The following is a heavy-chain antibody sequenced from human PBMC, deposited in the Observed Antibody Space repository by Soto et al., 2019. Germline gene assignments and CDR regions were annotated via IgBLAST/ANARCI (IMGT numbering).Heavy chain of an antibody. CDR2: ISAYNGNT. CDR1: GYTFTSYG. J-gene: IGHJ6*03. V-gene: IGHV1-18*01. D-gene: IGHD3-10*01. CDR3: ARDLYGSPGYYYYYYMDV. Sequence: ASVKVSCKASGYTFTSYGISWVRQAPGQGLEWMGWISAYNGNTNYAQKLQGRVTMTTDTSTSTAYMELRSLRSDDTAVYYCARDLYGSPGYYYYYYMDVWGKGTTVTVSS.